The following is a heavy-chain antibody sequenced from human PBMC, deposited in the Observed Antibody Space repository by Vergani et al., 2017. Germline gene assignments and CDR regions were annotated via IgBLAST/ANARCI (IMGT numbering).Heavy chain of an antibody. CDR2: INWNGGTT. V-gene: IGHV3-20*04. CDR3: VRREGHNQAPVDN. CDR1: GFAFGDFG. J-gene: IGHJ4*02. D-gene: IGHD5-24*01. Sequence: EVQLVESGGGVVRPGGSLRLSCVGSGFAFGDFGMSWVRQVPGKGLVWVAGINWNGGTTSYGDPVTGRFTICRDNAKNSLYLQMNSLRDGDTALYYCVRREGHNQAPVDNWGQGTLVSVSS.